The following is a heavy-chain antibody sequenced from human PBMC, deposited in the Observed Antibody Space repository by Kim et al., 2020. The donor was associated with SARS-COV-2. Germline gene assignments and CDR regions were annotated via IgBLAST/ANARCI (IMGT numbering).Heavy chain of an antibody. J-gene: IGHJ4*02. CDR3: ARDRRDGGYPAPDY. D-gene: IGHD2-2*01. CDR2: ISASGTTI. V-gene: IGHV3-48*03. CDR1: GFTFSSYE. Sequence: GGSLRLSCAASGFTFSSYEMNWVRQAPGKGLEWISYISASGTTIYYADSVKGRFTISRDNAKNSLYLQMHSLRAEDTALYYCARDRRDGGYPAPDYWGQG.